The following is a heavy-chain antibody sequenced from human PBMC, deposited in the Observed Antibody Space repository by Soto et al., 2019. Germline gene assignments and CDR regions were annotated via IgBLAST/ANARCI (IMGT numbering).Heavy chain of an antibody. D-gene: IGHD2-2*02. Sequence: NPSETLSLTCAVYGGSFSGYYWSWIRQPPGKGLEWIGEINHSGSTNYNPSLKSRVTISVDTSKNQFSLKLSSVTAADTAVYYCARFRPFCQLLYRPCWFDPWGQGTLVTVSS. CDR3: ARFRPFCQLLYRPCWFDP. CDR1: GGSFSGYY. J-gene: IGHJ5*02. V-gene: IGHV4-34*01. CDR2: INHSGST.